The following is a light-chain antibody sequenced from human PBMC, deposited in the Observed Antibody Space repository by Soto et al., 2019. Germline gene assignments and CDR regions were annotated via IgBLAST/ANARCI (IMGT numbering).Light chain of an antibody. CDR1: QSINSW. Sequence: DIQRTQSPSTLSASVGDRVTITCRASQSINSWFAWYQQKPGKAPQILIYDASTLKSGVPSRFGASGSGTEFTLIISSLQPDDFATYYCQQYTSYSWTFGQGTKVDIK. CDR2: DAS. V-gene: IGKV1-5*01. J-gene: IGKJ1*01. CDR3: QQYTSYSWT.